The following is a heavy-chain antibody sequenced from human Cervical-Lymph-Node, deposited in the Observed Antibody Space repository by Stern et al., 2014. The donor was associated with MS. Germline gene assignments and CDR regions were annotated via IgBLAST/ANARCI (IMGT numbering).Heavy chain of an antibody. CDR3: ARDEDADWSDTWIDF. J-gene: IGHJ4*02. D-gene: IGHD1-1*01. V-gene: IGHV1-3*04. CDR1: GYTFTSHS. Sequence: QVQLVQSGAEVKKPGASVKVSCTASGYTFTSHSIHWVRQAPGQGLEWMGWIHTGDGNRRYSQKFQGRVTITRDTSARTVNMELRSLRSEDTAKYYCARDEDADWSDTWIDFWGQGTLITVSS. CDR2: IHTGDGNR.